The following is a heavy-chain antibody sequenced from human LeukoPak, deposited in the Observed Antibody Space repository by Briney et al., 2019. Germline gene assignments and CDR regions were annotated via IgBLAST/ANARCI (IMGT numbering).Heavy chain of an antibody. J-gene: IGHJ5*02. V-gene: IGHV4-34*01. CDR2: INHSGST. D-gene: IGHD2-21*02. Sequence: SETLSLTCAVYGGSFSGYYWSWIRQPPGKGLEWIGEINHSGSTNYNPSLKSRVTTSVDTSKIQFSLKLSSVTAADTAVYYCAIAYCGGDCYSVNWFDPWGQGTLVTVSS. CDR3: AIAYCGGDCYSVNWFDP. CDR1: GGSFSGYY.